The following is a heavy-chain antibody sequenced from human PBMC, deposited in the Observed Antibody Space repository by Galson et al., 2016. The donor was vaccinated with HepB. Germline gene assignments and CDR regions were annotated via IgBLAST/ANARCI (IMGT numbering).Heavy chain of an antibody. V-gene: IGHV3-23*01. CDR2: ITGRGVTT. CDR1: GFTFSSYA. Sequence: SLRLSCAASGFTFSSYAMSWVRQAPGKRLEWASAITGRGVTTYYADSVKGRFTISRDNSKNTLYLHMNSLRAEDTAVYYCTHISGLRWGQGTLVTVSS. D-gene: IGHD2-8*02. J-gene: IGHJ4*02. CDR3: THISGLR.